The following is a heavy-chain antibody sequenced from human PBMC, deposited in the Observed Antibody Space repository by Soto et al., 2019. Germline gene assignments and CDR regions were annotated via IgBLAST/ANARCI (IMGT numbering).Heavy chain of an antibody. Sequence: SETLSLTCAVSGGSISSGGYSWSWIRQPPGKGLEWIGYIYHSGSTYYNPSLKSRVTISVDRSKNQFSLKLSSVTAADTAVYYCARVSDMVRGARPTACFDPWGQGTLVNVSS. CDR2: IYHSGST. V-gene: IGHV4-30-2*01. D-gene: IGHD3-10*01. CDR1: GGSISSGGYS. J-gene: IGHJ5*02. CDR3: ARVSDMVRGARPTACFDP.